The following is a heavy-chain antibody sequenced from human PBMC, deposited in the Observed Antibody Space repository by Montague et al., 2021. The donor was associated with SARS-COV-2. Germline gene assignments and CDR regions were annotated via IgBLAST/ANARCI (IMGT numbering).Heavy chain of an antibody. CDR1: GFTFSNYD. J-gene: IGHJ3*02. V-gene: IGHV3-48*03. Sequence: SLRLSCAASGFTFSNYDMNWVRQAPGKGPEWISYISTSAYTTSYAGSVKSRFTISRDNGKNSLYLQMNSLRVEDTAVYYCARHRANAGSFDIWGQGTMVTVSS. CDR3: ARHRANAGSFDI. D-gene: IGHD1-1*01. CDR2: ISTSAYTT.